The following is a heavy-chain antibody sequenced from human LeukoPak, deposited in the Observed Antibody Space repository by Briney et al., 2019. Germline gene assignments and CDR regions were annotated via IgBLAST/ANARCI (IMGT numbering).Heavy chain of an antibody. J-gene: IGHJ4*02. Sequence: SETLSLTCAVYGGSFSGYYWSWIRQPPGKGLEWIGEINHSGSTNYNPSLKSRVTISVDTSKNQFSLKLSSVTAADTAVYYCARYLPVWYPFDYWGQGTLVTVSS. CDR1: GGSFSGYY. CDR2: INHSGST. CDR3: ARYLPVWYPFDY. V-gene: IGHV4-34*01. D-gene: IGHD6-13*01.